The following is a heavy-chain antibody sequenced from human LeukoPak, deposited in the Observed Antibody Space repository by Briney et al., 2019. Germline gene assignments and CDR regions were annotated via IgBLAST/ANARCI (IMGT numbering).Heavy chain of an antibody. D-gene: IGHD3-16*01. CDR3: TRAHGGLYYYYYMDV. J-gene: IGHJ6*03. CDR1: GFTFSNYG. CDR2: ISGTGGST. Sequence: GGSLRLSCAASGFTFSNYGMTWVRQAPGKGLEWVSAISGTGGSTYYAASVKGRFTISRDNSKNTLFLQMNSLRAEDTAVYYCTRAHGGLYYYYYMDVWGKGTTVTVSS. V-gene: IGHV3-23*01.